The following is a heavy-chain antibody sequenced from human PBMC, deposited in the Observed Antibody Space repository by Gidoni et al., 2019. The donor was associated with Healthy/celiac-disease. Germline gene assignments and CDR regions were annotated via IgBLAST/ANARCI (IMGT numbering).Heavy chain of an antibody. D-gene: IGHD3-3*01. V-gene: IGHV3-21*01. CDR1: GFTFSISS. CDR2: SSSSSSYI. Sequence: EVQLVESGGGLVKPGGSLRLSSAAAGFTFSISSMNVVRQAPGKGLEWVSASSSSSSYIYYADSVKGRFTISRDNAKNSRYLQMNSRRAEDTAVYYCARDGGYDFWSGYYKGHNWFDPWGQGTLVTVSS. J-gene: IGHJ5*02. CDR3: ARDGGYDFWSGYYKGHNWFDP.